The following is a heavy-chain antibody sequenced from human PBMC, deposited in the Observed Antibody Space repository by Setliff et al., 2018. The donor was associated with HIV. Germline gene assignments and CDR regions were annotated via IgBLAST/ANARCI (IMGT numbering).Heavy chain of an antibody. V-gene: IGHV1-18*01. CDR3: ARYALCSDDCSDEGADI. CDR2: INLYKDDT. D-gene: IGHD2-21*01. J-gene: IGHJ4*02. CDR1: GYTFTSYG. Sequence: GASVKVSCKASGYTFTSYGISWVRQAPGQGLEWMGSINLYKDDTHYAQKFQDRVAMTADTSTNTVYMELRSLRSDDTAVYYCARYALCSDDCSDEGADIWGQGTLVTAPQ.